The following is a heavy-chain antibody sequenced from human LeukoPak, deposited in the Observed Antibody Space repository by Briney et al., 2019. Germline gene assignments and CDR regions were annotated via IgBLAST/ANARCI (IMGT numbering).Heavy chain of an antibody. D-gene: IGHD1-7*01. J-gene: IGHJ4*02. CDR2: IIPILGIA. V-gene: IGHV1-69*04. Sequence: SVKVSCKASGGTFSSYAISWVRQAPGQGLEWMGRIIPILGIANYAQKFQGRVTITADKSTSTAYMELSSLRSEDTAVYYCSKDQVWNYARAFDYWGQGTLVTVSS. CDR1: GGTFSSYA. CDR3: SKDQVWNYARAFDY.